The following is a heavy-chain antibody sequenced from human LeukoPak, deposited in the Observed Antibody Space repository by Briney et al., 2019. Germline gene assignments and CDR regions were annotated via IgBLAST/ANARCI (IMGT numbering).Heavy chain of an antibody. CDR3: ARDPYYDFWSGLSPFDP. D-gene: IGHD3-3*01. Sequence: SETLSLTCAVYGGSFSGYYWSWIRQPPGKGLEWIGEINHSGSTNYNPSLKSRVTISVDTSKDQFSLKLSSVTAEDTAVYYCARDPYYDFWSGLSPFDPWGQGTLVTVSS. J-gene: IGHJ5*02. V-gene: IGHV4-34*01. CDR1: GGSFSGYY. CDR2: INHSGST.